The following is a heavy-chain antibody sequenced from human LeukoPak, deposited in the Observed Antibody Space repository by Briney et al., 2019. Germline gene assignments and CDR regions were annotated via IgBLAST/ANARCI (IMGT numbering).Heavy chain of an antibody. D-gene: IGHD6-19*01. CDR1: GFTFGDYA. V-gene: IGHV3-49*04. J-gene: IGHJ4*02. CDR3: ARDSGWHSDY. Sequence: GGSLRLSCTASGFTFGDYAMSWVRQAPGKGLEWVGFVRSKVYGGTTEYAASVKGRFTISRDDSKSIASLQMNSLRAEDTAVYNCARDSGWHSDYWGQGTLVTVSS. CDR2: VRSKVYGGTT.